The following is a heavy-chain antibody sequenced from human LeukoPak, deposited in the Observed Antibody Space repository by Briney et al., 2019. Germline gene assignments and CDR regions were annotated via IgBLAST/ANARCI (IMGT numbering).Heavy chain of an antibody. J-gene: IGHJ3*02. Sequence: ASVKVSCKASGYTFTSYGISWVRQAPGQGLEWMGWISAYNGNTNYAQKLQGRVTMTTDTSTSTAYMELRSLRSDDTAVYYCATTLDCYDSSVLRIGAFDIWGQGTMVTVSS. CDR3: ATTLDCYDSSVLRIGAFDI. D-gene: IGHD3-22*01. V-gene: IGHV1-18*01. CDR1: GYTFTSYG. CDR2: ISAYNGNT.